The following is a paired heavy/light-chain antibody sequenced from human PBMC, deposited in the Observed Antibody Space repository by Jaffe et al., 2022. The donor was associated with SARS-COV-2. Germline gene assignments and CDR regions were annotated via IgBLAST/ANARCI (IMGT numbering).Light chain of an antibody. CDR1: QNTDNY. Sequence: DIQMTQSPSSLSASVGDRVTITCRASQNTDNYLSWYKQKPGKAPQLLIYATYSLRGGVPSRFSGGGSGTDFTLTISNLQPEDFVMYFCQQSYSAPYTFGQGTKLEIK. J-gene: IGKJ2*01. V-gene: IGKV1-39*01. CDR3: QQSYSAPYT. CDR2: ATY.
Heavy chain of an antibody. CDR2: INVGNGAT. D-gene: IGHD4-17*01. CDR3: ARRCEDYGDYVFCY. Sequence: QVQLVQSGAEVEKPGASVKVSCKASGYTFTNYVMHWVRQAPGQWLEWMGWINVGNGATKYSQKFQDRVTITRDTSATTAYMELSRLRSEDTAVYYCARRCEDYGDYVFCYWGQGTLVTVSS. CDR1: GYTFTNYV. J-gene: IGHJ4*02. V-gene: IGHV1-3*01.